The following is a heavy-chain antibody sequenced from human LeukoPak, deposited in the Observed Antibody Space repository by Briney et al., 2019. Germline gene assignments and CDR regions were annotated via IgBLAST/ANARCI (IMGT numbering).Heavy chain of an antibody. CDR3: ARVAAAGNNWFDP. J-gene: IGHJ5*02. CDR1: GGSISSSSYY. Sequence: SETLSLTCTVSGGSISSSSYYWGWIRQPPGKGLEWIGSIYYSGSTYYNPSLKSRVTISVDKSKNQFSLKLSSVTAADTAVYYCARVAAAGNNWFDPWGQGTLVTVSS. V-gene: IGHV4-39*07. CDR2: IYYSGST. D-gene: IGHD6-13*01.